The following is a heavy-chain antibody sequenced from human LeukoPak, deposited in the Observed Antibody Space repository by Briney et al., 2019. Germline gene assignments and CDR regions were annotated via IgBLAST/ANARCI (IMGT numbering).Heavy chain of an antibody. CDR3: AKDKRTGPNCAGGCYFDY. CDR2: IYSGGNT. CDR1: GFTVSSSF. V-gene: IGHV3-66*01. J-gene: IGHJ4*02. Sequence: GGSLRLSCSPSGFTVSSSFISWVRQAPGKGLEWVSIIYSGGNTHYADSVMGRFTISRDNSKNVVYLQMNSLRDEDTAMYYCAKDKRTGPNCAGGCYFDYWGQGTLVTVSS. D-gene: IGHD2-21*02.